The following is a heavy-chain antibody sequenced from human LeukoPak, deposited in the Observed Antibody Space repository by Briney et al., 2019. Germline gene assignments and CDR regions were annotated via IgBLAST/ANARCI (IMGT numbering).Heavy chain of an antibody. D-gene: IGHD5-24*01. Sequence: ASVKVSCKASGYTFTSYAMHWVRQAPGQGLEWMGWISAYNGNTNYAQKLQGRVTMTTDTSTSTAYMELRSLRSDDTAVYYCARFEMGYYYYYMDVWGKGTTVTISS. V-gene: IGHV1-18*01. CDR3: ARFEMGYYYYYMDV. J-gene: IGHJ6*03. CDR2: ISAYNGNT. CDR1: GYTFTSYA.